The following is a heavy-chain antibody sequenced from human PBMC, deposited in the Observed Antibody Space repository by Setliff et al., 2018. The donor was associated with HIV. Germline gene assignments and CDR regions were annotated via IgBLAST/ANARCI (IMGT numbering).Heavy chain of an antibody. D-gene: IGHD1-26*01. V-gene: IGHV4-61*09. CDR3: ARTTWEKYFDF. J-gene: IGHJ4*02. CDR1: GGSISSGDNY. Sequence: SETLSLTCTVSGGSISSGDNYWSWIRQPAGKGLEWIGHIYTSGSTNYNPSLKSRVTISLDTSRNQFSLKLSYVTAADTAVYYCARTTWEKYFDFWGQGALVTVSS. CDR2: IYTSGST.